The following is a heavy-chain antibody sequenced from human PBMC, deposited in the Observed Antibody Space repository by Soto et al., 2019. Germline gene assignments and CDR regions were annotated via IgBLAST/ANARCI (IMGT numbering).Heavy chain of an antibody. D-gene: IGHD2-8*01. Sequence: QGQLVQSGAEVKKPGASVKVSCKASGYTFTRYGISWVRQAPGQGLEWMGWISGYNGDTKYAQKFQGRVTMTVDTSTTPAYMELRSLTSDDRAVYYCAKNGQPPYYYYGMDVWGQGTTVTVSS. CDR1: GYTFTRYG. CDR2: ISGYNGDT. J-gene: IGHJ6*02. CDR3: AKNGQPPYYYYGMDV. V-gene: IGHV1-18*01.